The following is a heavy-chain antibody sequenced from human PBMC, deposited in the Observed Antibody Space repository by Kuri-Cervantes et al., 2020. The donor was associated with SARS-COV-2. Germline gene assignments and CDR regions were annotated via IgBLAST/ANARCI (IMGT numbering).Heavy chain of an antibody. V-gene: IGHV3-30*18. CDR1: GFTFSSYG. Sequence: GGSLRLSCAASGFTFSSYGMHWVRQAPGKGLEWVAVISYDGSNKYYADSVKGRFTISRDNSKNTLYLQMNSLRAEDTAVYYCAKLGFVVVVAASLNYYYYYMDVWGKGTTVTVSS. D-gene: IGHD2-15*01. CDR2: ISYDGSNK. J-gene: IGHJ6*03. CDR3: AKLGFVVVVAASLNYYYYYMDV.